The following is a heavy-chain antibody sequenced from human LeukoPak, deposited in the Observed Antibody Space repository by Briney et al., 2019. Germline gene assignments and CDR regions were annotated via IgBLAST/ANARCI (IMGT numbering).Heavy chain of an antibody. J-gene: IGHJ4*02. CDR3: ARGLVGATRLDY. D-gene: IGHD1-26*01. CDR2: ISAYNGNT. Sequence: ASVKVSRKASGYTFTNYGFSWLRQAPGQGLEWMGWISAYNGNTNYAQKLQGRVTMTTDTSTSTAYMELRSLRSDDTAVYDCARGLVGATRLDYWGQETLVIVSS. V-gene: IGHV1-18*01. CDR1: GYTFTNYG.